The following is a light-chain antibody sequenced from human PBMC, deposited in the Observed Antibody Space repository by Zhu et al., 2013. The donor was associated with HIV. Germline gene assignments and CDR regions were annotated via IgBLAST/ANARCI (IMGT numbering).Light chain of an antibody. Sequence: IQLTQSPPSLSASVGDRVTITCRASQGIGIYLAWYRQKSGKAPELLIYGASTLQSGVPSRFSGSKSGTDFTLTISSLQPEDFATYCCQQSYSTPRTFGQGTKVEIK. CDR3: QQSYSTPRT. CDR2: GAS. CDR1: QGIGIY. J-gene: IGKJ1*01. V-gene: IGKV1-39*01.